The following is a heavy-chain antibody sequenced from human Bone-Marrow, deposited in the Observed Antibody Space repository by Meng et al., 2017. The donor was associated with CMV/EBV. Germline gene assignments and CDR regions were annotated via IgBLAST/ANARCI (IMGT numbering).Heavy chain of an antibody. CDR1: GFTFSSYW. CDR3: ARNEYSSPYGMDV. Sequence: GESLKISCAASGFTFSSYWMHWVRQAPGKGLVCVSRINSDGSSTSYADSVKGRFTISRDNAKNTLYLQMNSLRAEDTAVYYCARNEYSSPYGMDVWGQGTTVTVSS. D-gene: IGHD6-6*01. V-gene: IGHV3-74*01. J-gene: IGHJ6*02. CDR2: INSDGSST.